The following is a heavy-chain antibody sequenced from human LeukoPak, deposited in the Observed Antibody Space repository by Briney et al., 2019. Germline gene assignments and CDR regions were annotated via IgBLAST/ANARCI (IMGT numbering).Heavy chain of an antibody. CDR1: GFTFSSYA. V-gene: IGHV3-30*04. CDR3: ARDHFNSWYNWFDP. Sequence: GGSLRLSCAASGFTFSSYAMHWVRQALGKGLEWVAVISYDGTNKYYADSVKGRFTISRDNSKNTLYLQMNSLRAEDTAVYYCARDHFNSWYNWFDPWGQGTLVTVSS. J-gene: IGHJ5*02. CDR2: ISYDGTNK. D-gene: IGHD6-13*01.